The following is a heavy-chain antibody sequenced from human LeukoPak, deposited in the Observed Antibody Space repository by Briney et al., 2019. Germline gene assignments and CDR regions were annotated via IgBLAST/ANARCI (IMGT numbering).Heavy chain of an antibody. CDR3: ASRDGYNGSFDY. CDR2: IYYSGST. Sequence: SETLSLTCTVSGGSISSYYWSWIRQPPGKGLEWIGYIYYSGSTNYNPSLKSRVTISVDTSKNQFSLKLSSVTAADTSVYYCASRDGYNGSFDYWGQGTLVTVSS. D-gene: IGHD5-24*01. V-gene: IGHV4-59*01. CDR1: GGSISSYY. J-gene: IGHJ4*02.